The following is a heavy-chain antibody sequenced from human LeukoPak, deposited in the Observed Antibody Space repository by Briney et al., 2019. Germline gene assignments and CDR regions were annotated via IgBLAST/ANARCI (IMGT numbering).Heavy chain of an antibody. Sequence: SETLSLTCAVSAGSISSSNWWSWVRQSPVKGLEWIGEIYLYGTTNYNPSLKSRVTMSVDRSKNQFSLKLSSVTAADTAVYYCARQKWEQQGRDHYFYGLDVWGPGTTVIVSS. CDR3: ARQKWEQQGRDHYFYGLDV. D-gene: IGHD1-26*01. CDR1: AGSISSSNW. CDR2: IYLYGTT. J-gene: IGHJ6*02. V-gene: IGHV4-4*02.